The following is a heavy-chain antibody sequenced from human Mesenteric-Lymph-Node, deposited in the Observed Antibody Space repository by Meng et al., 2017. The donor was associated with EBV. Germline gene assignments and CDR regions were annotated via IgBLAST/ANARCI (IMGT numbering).Heavy chain of an antibody. J-gene: IGHJ4*02. CDR2: INTRTGNP. V-gene: IGHV7-4-1*02. Sequence: QVQLVQSGSDLKKPXXXXKXSXKASGYSFTAYAINWVRQAPGQGLEWMGWINTRTGNPTYAQDFTGRFVFSLDTSVSTAYLQISSLKPEDTAVYYCARDLSSSWTHTFDYWGQGTLVTVSS. CDR1: GYSFTAYA. CDR3: ARDLSSSWTHTFDY. D-gene: IGHD6-13*01.